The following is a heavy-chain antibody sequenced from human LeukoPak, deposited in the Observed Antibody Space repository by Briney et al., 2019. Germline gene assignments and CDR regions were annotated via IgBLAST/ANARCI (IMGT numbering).Heavy chain of an antibody. D-gene: IGHD4-23*01. V-gene: IGHV4-59*08. J-gene: IGHJ6*02. CDR2: LYYGGST. Sequence: SETLSLTCTVSGDSISAYPWSWVRRPPGKGLECVADLYYGGSTGYNPSLKGRVTISMDTSKNQLSLKLTTVTAADTAVYYCARLGRVATVGTYNCHFMDVWGQGTTVTVSS. CDR1: GDSISAYP. CDR3: ARLGRVATVGTYNCHFMDV.